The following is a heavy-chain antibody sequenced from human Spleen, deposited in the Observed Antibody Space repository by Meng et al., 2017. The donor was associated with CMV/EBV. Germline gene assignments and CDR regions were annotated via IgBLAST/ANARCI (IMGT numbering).Heavy chain of an antibody. V-gene: IGHV1-2*02. J-gene: IGHJ4*02. CDR3: AREACSGGSCYFDY. Sequence: KASGYTFTGYYMHWVRQAPGQGLEWMGWINPNSGGTNYAQKFQGRVTMTRDTSISTAYMELSRLRSDDTAVYYCAREACSGGSCYFDYWGQGTLVTVSS. D-gene: IGHD2-15*01. CDR1: GYTFTGYY. CDR2: INPNSGGT.